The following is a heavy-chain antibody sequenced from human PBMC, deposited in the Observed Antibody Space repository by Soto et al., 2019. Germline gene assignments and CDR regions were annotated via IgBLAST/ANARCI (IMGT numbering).Heavy chain of an antibody. CDR2: ISSSSSYI. CDR3: ARYCSGGSCYLYDYGMDV. D-gene: IGHD2-15*01. J-gene: IGHJ6*02. CDR1: GFTFSSYS. V-gene: IGHV3-21*01. Sequence: PGGSLRLSCAASGFTFSSYSMNWVRQAPGKGLEWVSSISSSSSYIYYADSVKGRFTISRDNAKNSLYLQMNSLRAEDTAVYYCARYCSGGSCYLYDYGMDVWGQGTTVTVSS.